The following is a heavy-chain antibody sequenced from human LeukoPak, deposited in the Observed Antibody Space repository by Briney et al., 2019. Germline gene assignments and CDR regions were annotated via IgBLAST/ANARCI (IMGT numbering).Heavy chain of an antibody. V-gene: IGHV3-23*01. J-gene: IGHJ5*02. Sequence: GGSLRLSCAASGFTFSSYAMSWVRQAPGKGLEWVSAISGSGGSTYYADSVKGRFTISRDNSKNTLYLQMNSLRAEDTAVYYCAKDLGLSIVVVPAGDPWGQGTLVTVSS. D-gene: IGHD2-2*01. CDR2: ISGSGGST. CDR1: GFTFSSYA. CDR3: AKDLGLSIVVVPAGDP.